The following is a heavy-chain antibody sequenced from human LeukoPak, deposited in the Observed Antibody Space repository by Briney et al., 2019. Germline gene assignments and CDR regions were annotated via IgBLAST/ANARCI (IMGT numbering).Heavy chain of an antibody. Sequence: GGSLRLSCAASGFIFSSHWMSWVRQAPGKGLEGVANINLEGTDKNYVDSVKGRFTISRDNAKNSLYLQMSSLRADDTAMYYCARDRAYGSRGWFFDYYDYWGQGTLVTVSS. CDR3: ARDRAYGSRGWFFDYYDY. D-gene: IGHD6-19*01. CDR2: INLEGTDK. V-gene: IGHV3-7*01. CDR1: GFIFSSHW. J-gene: IGHJ4*02.